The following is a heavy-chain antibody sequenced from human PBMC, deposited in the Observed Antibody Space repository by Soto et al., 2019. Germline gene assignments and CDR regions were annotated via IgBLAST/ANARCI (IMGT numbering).Heavy chain of an antibody. Sequence: GGSLRLSCAASGFTFSSYGMHWVRQAPGKGLEWVAVIWYDGSNKYYADSVKGRFTISRDNSKNTLYLQMNSLRAEDTAVYYCARDLGRYSSSWSKAHYYYYGMDVWGQGTTVTVSS. V-gene: IGHV3-33*01. D-gene: IGHD6-13*01. J-gene: IGHJ6*02. CDR3: ARDLGRYSSSWSKAHYYYYGMDV. CDR1: GFTFSSYG. CDR2: IWYDGSNK.